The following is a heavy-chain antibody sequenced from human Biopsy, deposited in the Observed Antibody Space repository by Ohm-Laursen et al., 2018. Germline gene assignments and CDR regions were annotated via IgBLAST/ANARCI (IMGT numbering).Heavy chain of an antibody. CDR3: ARGSNDFGGLYFPR. V-gene: IGHV4-59*11. CDR2: ISYTGYT. Sequence: GTLSLTWTVSGGSFTGHYWSWTRQPPGKGLEWIGHISYTGYTSYNASLKSRVTISVDTSRNHFPLRLSSLTAADTAVYYCARGSNDFGGLYFPRWGQGTLLTVSS. D-gene: IGHD4-23*01. J-gene: IGHJ4*02. CDR1: GGSFTGHY.